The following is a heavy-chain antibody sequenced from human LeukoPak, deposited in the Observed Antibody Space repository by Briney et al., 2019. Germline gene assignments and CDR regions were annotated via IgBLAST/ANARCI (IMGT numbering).Heavy chain of an antibody. V-gene: IGHV1-46*01. CDR3: ARDSRNNYYDSSCFDY. D-gene: IGHD3-22*01. CDR2: INPSGGSR. CDR1: GYTFTSYY. J-gene: IGHJ4*02. Sequence: ASVKVSCKASGYTFTSYYMHWVRQAPGQGLEWMGMINPSGGSRSYAQKFQGRVTMSRDTSTSTVYMELSSLRSEDTAVYYCARDSRNNYYDSSCFDYWGQGTLVTVSS.